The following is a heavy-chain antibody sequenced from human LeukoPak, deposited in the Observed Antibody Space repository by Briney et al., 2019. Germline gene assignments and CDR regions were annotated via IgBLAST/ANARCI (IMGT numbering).Heavy chain of an antibody. V-gene: IGHV3-49*03. CDR2: IRSKAYGGTT. CDR3: TRIHLDYYYYYMDV. Sequence: GGSLRLSCAASGFTFSDYYMSWIRQAPGKGLEWVGFIRSKAYGGTTEYAASVKGRFTISRDDSKSIAYLQMNSLKTEDTAVYYCTRIHLDYYYYYMDVWGKGTTVTVSS. J-gene: IGHJ6*03. CDR1: GFTFSDYY.